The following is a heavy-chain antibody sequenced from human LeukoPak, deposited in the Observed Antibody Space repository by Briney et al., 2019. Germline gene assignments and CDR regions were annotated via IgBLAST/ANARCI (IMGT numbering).Heavy chain of an antibody. CDR3: AMSWNYGRAAEAFDI. V-gene: IGHV4-59*08. J-gene: IGHJ3*02. D-gene: IGHD1-7*01. Sequence: SETPSLTCTVSGGSISSYYWSWIRHPPGKGLEWIGHIYYSGSTNYTTPLTSRVSISVDTSKNQFSLKLSSVTAADTAVYYCAMSWNYGRAAEAFDIWGQGTMVTVSS. CDR2: IYYSGST. CDR1: GGSISSYY.